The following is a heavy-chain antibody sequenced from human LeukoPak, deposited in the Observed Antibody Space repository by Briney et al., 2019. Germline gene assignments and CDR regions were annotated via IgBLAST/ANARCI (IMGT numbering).Heavy chain of an antibody. D-gene: IGHD4-17*01. CDR2: ISAYSGAT. V-gene: IGHV1-18*01. J-gene: IGHJ5*02. Sequence: ASVKVSCKVSGYTFTNYGISWVRQAPGQGLEWMGWISAYSGATNYAQKLQGRVTMTTDTSTSTAYMELSSLRSEDTAVYYCARLSSHYGDYKVDPWGQGTLVTVSS. CDR3: ARLSSHYGDYKVDP. CDR1: GYTFTNYG.